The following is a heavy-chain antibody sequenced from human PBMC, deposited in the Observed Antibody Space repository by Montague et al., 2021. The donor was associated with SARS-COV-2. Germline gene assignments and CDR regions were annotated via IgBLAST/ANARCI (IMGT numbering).Heavy chain of an antibody. V-gene: IGHV4-34*04. CDR3: ARGGLHLLYGGHYFDY. CDR1: GGSLSGDY. D-gene: IGHD2-2*02. Sequence: SETLSLTCIVYGGSLSGDYWNWIRQSPGRALVWIGEIIHRGTTNNNPSLKSRATISVDASKDQFSLKLTSVTAADAAVYYCARGGLHLLYGGHYFDYWGQGTLVTVSS. CDR2: IIHRGTT. J-gene: IGHJ4*02.